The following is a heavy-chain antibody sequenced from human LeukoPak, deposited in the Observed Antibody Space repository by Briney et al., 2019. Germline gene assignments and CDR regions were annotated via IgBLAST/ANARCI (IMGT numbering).Heavy chain of an antibody. CDR1: GYTFTSYG. V-gene: IGHV1-18*01. D-gene: IGHD5-12*01. CDR3: ARISGYGPSSDY. J-gene: IGHJ4*02. Sequence: ASVKVSCKASGYTFTSYGISWVRQAPGPGLEWMGWISAYNGNTNYAQKLQGRVTMTTDTSTSTAYMELRSLRADETAVYYCARISGYGPSSDYWGQGTLVTVSS. CDR2: ISAYNGNT.